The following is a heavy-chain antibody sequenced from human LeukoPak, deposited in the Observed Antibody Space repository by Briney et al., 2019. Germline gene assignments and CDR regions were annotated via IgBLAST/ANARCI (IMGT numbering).Heavy chain of an antibody. V-gene: IGHV4-59*01. CDR2: IYYSGST. CDR3: AKYDYVWGSYQS. J-gene: IGHJ4*02. Sequence: SETLSLTCTVSGGSISSYYWSWIRQPPGKGLEWIGYIYYSGSTNYNPSLKSRVTISVDTSKNQFPLKLSSVTAADTAVYYCAKYDYVWGSYQSWGQGTLVTVSS. CDR1: GGSISSYY. D-gene: IGHD3-16*02.